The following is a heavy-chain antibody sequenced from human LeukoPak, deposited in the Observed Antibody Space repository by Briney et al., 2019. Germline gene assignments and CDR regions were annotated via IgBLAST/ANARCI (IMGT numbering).Heavy chain of an antibody. CDR2: INPNSGGT. CDR3: ARESGFYGSGSRY. Sequence: ASVKVPCKASGYTFTGYYMHWVRQAPGQGLEWMGWINPNSGGTNYAQKFQGRVTMTRQTSISTAYMELSSLRSEDTAVYYCARESGFYGSGSRYWGQGTLVTVSS. V-gene: IGHV1-2*02. CDR1: GYTFTGYY. J-gene: IGHJ4*02. D-gene: IGHD3-10*01.